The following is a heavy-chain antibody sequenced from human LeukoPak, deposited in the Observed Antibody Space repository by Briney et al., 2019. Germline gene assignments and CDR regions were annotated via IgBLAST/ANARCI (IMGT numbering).Heavy chain of an antibody. Sequence: GGSLRFSCSASGFTFSRYGMHWVRQAPGKGLEYVSAIVSNGDSTYYADSVEGRFTISRDNAKNTLYLQMSSLRPDDTAVYYCVNPGWYYDSSGYSYYYGMDVWGQGTTVTVSS. V-gene: IGHV3-64D*09. CDR2: IVSNGDST. D-gene: IGHD3-22*01. J-gene: IGHJ6*02. CDR1: GFTFSRYG. CDR3: VNPGWYYDSSGYSYYYGMDV.